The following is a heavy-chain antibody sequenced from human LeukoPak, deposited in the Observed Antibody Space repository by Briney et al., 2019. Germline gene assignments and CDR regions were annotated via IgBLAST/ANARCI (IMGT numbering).Heavy chain of an antibody. V-gene: IGHV1-18*04. CDR3: ARDPRDIVVVPAVINFDY. Sequence: ASVKVSCKASGYTFTSYGISWERQAPGQGLEWMGWISAYNGNTNYAQKLQGRVTMTTDTSTSTAYMELRSLRSDDTAVYYCARDPRDIVVVPAVINFDYWGQGTLVTVSS. CDR1: GYTFTSYG. CDR2: ISAYNGNT. D-gene: IGHD2-2*01. J-gene: IGHJ4*02.